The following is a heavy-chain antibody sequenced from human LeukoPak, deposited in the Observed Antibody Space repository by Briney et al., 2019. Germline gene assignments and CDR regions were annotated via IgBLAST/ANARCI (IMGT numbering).Heavy chain of an antibody. J-gene: IGHJ2*01. Sequence: SGPTLVNPTQTLTLTCTFSGCSLSTSGVAVGWIRQPPGKALDWLALVYWDGDKPYTPYLKSRITIPKDTSQNQVVLTMTNMDPFDTATYYCAHRKSSWYFDLWGRGTLVTVSS. CDR1: GCSLSTSGVA. CDR2: VYWDGDK. D-gene: IGHD6-6*01. V-gene: IGHV2-5*02. CDR3: AHRKSSWYFDL.